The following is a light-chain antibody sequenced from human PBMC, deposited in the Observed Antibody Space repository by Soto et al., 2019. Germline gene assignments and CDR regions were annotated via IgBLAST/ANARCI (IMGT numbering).Light chain of an antibody. CDR3: AVWDDSLNGCV. CDR1: SSNIGSNT. Sequence: QSVLTQPPSVSETPGQRVTISCSGSSSNIGSNTVNWYRQLPETAPKLLIYSNTQRPSGVPDRFSGSKSDTSASLAISGLQSEDEADYYCAVWDDSLNGCVFGTGTKVTVL. V-gene: IGLV1-44*01. J-gene: IGLJ1*01. CDR2: SNT.